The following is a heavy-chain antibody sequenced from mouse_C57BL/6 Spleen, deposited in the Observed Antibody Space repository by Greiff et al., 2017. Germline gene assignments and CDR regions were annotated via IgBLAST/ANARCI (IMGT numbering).Heavy chain of an antibody. CDR1: GFNIKDYY. CDR2: IDPEDGET. V-gene: IGHV14-2*01. CDR3: ARSPWFAY. Sequence: VQLQQSGAELVKPGASVKLSCTASGFNIKDYYMHWVKQRTEPGLEWIGRIDPEDGETKYAPIFQGKATITADTSSNTAYLQLSSLTSEDTAVYYCARSPWFAYWGQGTLVAVSA. J-gene: IGHJ3*01.